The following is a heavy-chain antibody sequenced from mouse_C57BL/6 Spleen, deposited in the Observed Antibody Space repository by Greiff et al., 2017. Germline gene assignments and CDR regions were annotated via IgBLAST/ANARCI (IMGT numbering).Heavy chain of an antibody. D-gene: IGHD2-3*01. CDR1: GFTFSSYA. V-gene: IGHV5-4*03. CDR2: ISDGGSYT. Sequence: EVKLVESGGGLVKPGGSLKLSCAASGFTFSSYAMSWVRQTPDKRLEWVATISDGGSYTYYPDNVKGRFTISRDNAKNHLYLHMSQLKSEDTGMYYGARVGVIYEVWYWYFDVWGTGTTVTVSS. CDR3: ARVGVIYEVWYWYFDV. J-gene: IGHJ1*03.